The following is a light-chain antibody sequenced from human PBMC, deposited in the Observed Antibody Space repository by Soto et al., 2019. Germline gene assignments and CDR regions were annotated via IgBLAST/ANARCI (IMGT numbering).Light chain of an antibody. V-gene: IGKV1-5*03. J-gene: IGKJ1*01. Sequence: DIQMTQSPSTLSASVGDRVTITCRASESVRRWLAWYQQKPGKAPSLLIYEASHLENGVPSRFSGSGSGTEFSLTISNLQPDDSANYYCHQYNSLWTFGQGTKVDIK. CDR3: HQYNSLWT. CDR2: EAS. CDR1: ESVRRW.